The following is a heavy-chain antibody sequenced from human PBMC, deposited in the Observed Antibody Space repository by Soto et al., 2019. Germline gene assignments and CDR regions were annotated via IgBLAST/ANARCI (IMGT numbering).Heavy chain of an antibody. V-gene: IGHV4-4*02. Sequence: QVQLQESGPGLVKPSGTLSLTCAVSGCSISSSNWWSWVRQPPGKVLAWIGEIYHSGSTNYNPSLKSRVTISVDKSKNQFSLKLSSVTAADTAVYYCSGAAEVADYYYGMYVWGQGTTVTVSS. CDR1: GCSISSSNW. J-gene: IGHJ6*02. D-gene: IGHD1-26*01. CDR2: IYHSGST. CDR3: SGAAEVADYYYGMYV.